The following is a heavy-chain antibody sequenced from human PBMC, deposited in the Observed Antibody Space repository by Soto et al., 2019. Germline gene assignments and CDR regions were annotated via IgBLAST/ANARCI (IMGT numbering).Heavy chain of an antibody. CDR2: IYSSGST. J-gene: IGHJ4*02. Sequence: QLQLQESGPGLMKPSETLSLTCTVSGGSISTSYYWGWIRQPPGKGLEWIGSIYSSGSTFYNPSLKSRVTISLDTSKNQFSLTVTSMSAADTAVYYCARSRTGGSWFFDFWGQGTLVPVSS. CDR1: GGSISTSYY. CDR3: ARSRTGGSWFFDF. D-gene: IGHD3-10*01. V-gene: IGHV4-39*01.